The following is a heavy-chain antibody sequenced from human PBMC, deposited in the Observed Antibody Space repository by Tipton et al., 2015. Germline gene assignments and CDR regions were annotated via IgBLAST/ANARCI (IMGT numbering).Heavy chain of an antibody. CDR1: GASISSYY. CDR3: AGPRGMPAIFGLPWDYYFDY. D-gene: IGHD3-3*01. CDR2: INHSGGT. V-gene: IGHV4-34*01. J-gene: IGHJ4*02. Sequence: LRLSCTVSGASISSYYWTWIRQPPGKGLEWIGEINHSGGTKYNPSLKSRVTMSVDTSKKQFSLKLDSVTAADTAVYYCAGPRGMPAIFGLPWDYYFDYWGQGALVTVSS.